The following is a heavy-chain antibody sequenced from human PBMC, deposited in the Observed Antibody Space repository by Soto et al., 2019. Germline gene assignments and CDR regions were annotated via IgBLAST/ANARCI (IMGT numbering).Heavy chain of an antibody. V-gene: IGHV4-4*02. CDR3: ASGWSGIMIFGVVTIMGGWFDP. D-gene: IGHD3-3*01. CDR1: GGSISSSNW. J-gene: IGHJ5*02. Sequence: SETLSLTCAVSGGSISSSNWWSWVRQPPGKGLEWIGGIYHSGSTNYNPSLKSRVTISVDKSKNQFSLKLSSVTAADTAVYYCASGWSGIMIFGVVTIMGGWFDPWGQGTLVTVSS. CDR2: IYHSGST.